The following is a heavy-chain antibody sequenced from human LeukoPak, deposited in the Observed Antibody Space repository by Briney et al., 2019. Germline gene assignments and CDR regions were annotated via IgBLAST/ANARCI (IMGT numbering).Heavy chain of an antibody. J-gene: IGHJ4*02. CDR2: MNPNSGNT. CDR1: GYTFTSYN. Sequence: ASVKVSCKASGYTFTSYNINWVRQATGQGLEWMGWMNPNSGNTGYAQKFQGRVTMTRNTSISTAYMELSSLRSEDTAVYYCARIPRDYYDSSGYEGDYFDYWGQGTLVTVSS. V-gene: IGHV1-8*01. CDR3: ARIPRDYYDSSGYEGDYFDY. D-gene: IGHD3-22*01.